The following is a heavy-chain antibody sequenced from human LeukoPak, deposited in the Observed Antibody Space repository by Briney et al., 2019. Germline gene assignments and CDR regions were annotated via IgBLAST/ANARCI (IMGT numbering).Heavy chain of an antibody. CDR2: IIPIFGTA. CDR3: ARMDYYGSGSYRWFDP. D-gene: IGHD3-10*01. V-gene: IGHV1-69*05. CDR1: GGTFSSYA. Sequence: SVKVSCKASGGTFSSYAISWVRQAPGQGLEWMGGIIPIFGTANYAQKFQGRVTITTDESTSTAYMELSSLRSEDTAVYYCARMDYYGSGSYRWFDPWGQGTLVTVSS. J-gene: IGHJ5*02.